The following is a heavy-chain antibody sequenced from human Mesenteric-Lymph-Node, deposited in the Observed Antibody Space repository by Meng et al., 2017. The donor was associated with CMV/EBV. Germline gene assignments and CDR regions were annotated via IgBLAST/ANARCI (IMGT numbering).Heavy chain of an antibody. D-gene: IGHD2-15*01. CDR3: AKDRGGYYYHGMDV. Sequence: GESLKISCAASGLTFRSFAMHWVRQAPGKGLEWVAVISYDGSNKYYAESVKGRFTISRDNSKNTVYLQMNSLRGEDTAVYYCAKDRGGYYYHGMDVWGQGTTVTVSS. J-gene: IGHJ6*02. V-gene: IGHV3-30*04. CDR2: ISYDGSNK. CDR1: GLTFRSFA.